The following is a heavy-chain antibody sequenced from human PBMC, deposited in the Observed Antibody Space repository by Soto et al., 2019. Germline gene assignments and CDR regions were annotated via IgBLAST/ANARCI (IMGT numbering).Heavy chain of an antibody. V-gene: IGHV3-11*01. CDR1: GFIFSDYY. J-gene: IGHJ4*02. D-gene: IGHD3-16*01. Sequence: DLEESGGGLVKPGGSLRLSCTASGFIFSDYYMSWIRQAPGKGLEWVSDISNSGRITHHADSVEGRFTISRDNAKDSLYLKMNSLRPEDSAIYYCARDHGGGGLTLEYWGQGTLVTVSS. CDR2: ISNSGRIT. CDR3: ARDHGGGGLTLEY.